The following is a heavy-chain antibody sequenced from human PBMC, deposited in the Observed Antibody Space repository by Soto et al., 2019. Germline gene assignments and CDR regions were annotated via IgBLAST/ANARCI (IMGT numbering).Heavy chain of an antibody. CDR1: GFTFSSYS. CDR3: ARLPEKVYYYGMDV. J-gene: IGHJ6*02. V-gene: IGHV3-21*01. Sequence: PGGSLRLSCAASGFTFSSYSMNWVRQAPGKGLEWVSSISSSSSYIYYADSVKGRFTISRDNAKNSLYLQMNSLRAEDTAVYYCARLPEKVYYYGMDVWGRGTTVTVSS. CDR2: ISSSSSYI.